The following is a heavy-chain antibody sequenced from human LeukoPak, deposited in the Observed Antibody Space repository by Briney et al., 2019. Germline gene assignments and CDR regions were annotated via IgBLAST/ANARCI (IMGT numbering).Heavy chain of an antibody. J-gene: IGHJ4*02. CDR3: TKYCSSTSCCLDY. CDR2: ISSSGSTI. CDR1: GFSFSDYY. V-gene: IGHV3-11*04. D-gene: IGHD2-2*01. Sequence: GGSLRLSCATSGFSFSDYYMSWIRQAPGEGLQWGSYISSSGSTIYYAGSVKGRFTISRDNAKNSLYLQMNSLRADVTAVYYCTKYCSSTSCCLDYWGQGTLVTVSS.